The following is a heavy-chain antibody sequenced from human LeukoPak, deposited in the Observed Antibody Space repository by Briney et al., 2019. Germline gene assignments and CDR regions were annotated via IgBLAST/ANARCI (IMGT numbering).Heavy chain of an antibody. D-gene: IGHD2-2*01. V-gene: IGHV4-39*07. Sequence: PSETLSLTCTVSGGSISSSSYYWGWIRQPPGKGLEWVGSIYYSGSTYYNPSLKSRVTISVDTSKNQFSLKLSSVTAADTAVYYCARDAGYCSSTSCYGTFDYWGQGTLVTVSS. CDR3: ARDAGYCSSTSCYGTFDY. CDR1: GGSISSSSYY. CDR2: IYYSGST. J-gene: IGHJ4*02.